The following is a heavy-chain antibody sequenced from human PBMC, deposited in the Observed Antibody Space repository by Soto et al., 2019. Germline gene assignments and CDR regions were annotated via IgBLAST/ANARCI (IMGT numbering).Heavy chain of an antibody. CDR3: AGVVLTITRGAFDA. CDR1: GGSISSSHW. V-gene: IGHV4-4*02. Sequence: QVQLQESGPGLVKPSGTLSLTCAVSGGSISSSHWWTWVRQSPGKGLEYIGEISHSGTSNSNPSLKSRVALSGDKSKNHFSLTLTSVTAEDTAVYYCAGVVLTITRGAFDAWGQGTLVIVSS. J-gene: IGHJ3*01. D-gene: IGHD3-9*01. CDR2: ISHSGTS.